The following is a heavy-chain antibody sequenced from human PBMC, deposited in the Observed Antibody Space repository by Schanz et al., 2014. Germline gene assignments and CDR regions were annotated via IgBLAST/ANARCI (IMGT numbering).Heavy chain of an antibody. J-gene: IGHJ4*02. CDR3: ASPSGYSDYGTYFDF. Sequence: VQLLQFGGGVVQPGRSLRLSCAVSGFTVSSNHMSWVRQAPGKGLEWVSALSGSGGSTYYADSVKGRFTISRDNSKTTLYLQMNSLRTEDTAVYYCASPSGYSDYGTYFDFWGQGTLVTVSS. D-gene: IGHD5-12*01. CDR2: LSGSGGST. V-gene: IGHV3-66*02. CDR1: GFTVSSNH.